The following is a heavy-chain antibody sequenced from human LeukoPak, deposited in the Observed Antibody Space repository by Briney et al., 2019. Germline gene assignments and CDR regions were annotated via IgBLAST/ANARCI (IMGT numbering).Heavy chain of an antibody. Sequence: ASAKVSCKASGYTFTSYGISWVRQAPGQGLEWMGWISAYNGNTNYAQKLQGRVTMTTDTSTSTAYMELRSLRSDDTAVYYCARDRRGSGSYYNEDYYYYYGMDVWGQGTTVTVSS. CDR1: GYTFTSYG. V-gene: IGHV1-18*01. CDR2: ISAYNGNT. CDR3: ARDRRGSGSYYNEDYYYYYGMDV. D-gene: IGHD3-10*01. J-gene: IGHJ6*02.